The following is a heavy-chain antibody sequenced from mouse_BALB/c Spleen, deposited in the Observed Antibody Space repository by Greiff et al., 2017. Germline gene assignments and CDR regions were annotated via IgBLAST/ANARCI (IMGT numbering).Heavy chain of an antibody. J-gene: IGHJ1*01. Sequence: EVHLVESGPSLVKPSQTLSLTCSVTGDSITSCYWNWIRKFPGNKLEYMGYISYSGSTYYNPSLKSRISITRDTSKNQYYLQLNSVTTEDTATYYCARFSYGYDYFDDWGAGTTVTVSS. CDR2: ISYSGST. V-gene: IGHV3-8*02. CDR1: GDSITSCY. CDR3: ARFSYGYDYFDD. D-gene: IGHD2-2*01.